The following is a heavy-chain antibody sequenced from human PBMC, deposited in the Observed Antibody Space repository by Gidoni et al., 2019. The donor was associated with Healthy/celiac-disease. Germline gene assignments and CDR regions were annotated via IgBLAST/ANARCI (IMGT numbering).Heavy chain of an antibody. CDR2: IRSKAYCGTT. J-gene: IGHJ3*02. CDR1: GFTFGDCA. Sequence: EVQLVESGGGLVKPGRSLRLSCTASGFTFGDCAMSWFRQAPGKGLECGGFIRSKAYCGTTEYAASVKGRFTISRDDSKSIAYLKMNSLKTEDTAVYYCTRDSEAGKAYCGGDCYRDAFDIWGQGTMVTVSS. CDR3: TRDSEAGKAYCGGDCYRDAFDI. V-gene: IGHV3-49*05. D-gene: IGHD2-21*02.